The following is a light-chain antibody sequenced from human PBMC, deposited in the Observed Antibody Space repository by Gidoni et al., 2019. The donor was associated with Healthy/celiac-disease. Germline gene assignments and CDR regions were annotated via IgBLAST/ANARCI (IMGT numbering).Light chain of an antibody. Sequence: DLQMTQSPSSLSASVGDRVTITCRASQSISSYLNWYQQKPGTAPKLLIYAASSLQSGVPSRFSGSGSGTDFTLTSSSLQPEDFATYYCQQSYSTPPNFGGGTKVEIK. J-gene: IGKJ4*01. CDR1: QSISSY. CDR2: AAS. V-gene: IGKV1-39*01. CDR3: QQSYSTPPN.